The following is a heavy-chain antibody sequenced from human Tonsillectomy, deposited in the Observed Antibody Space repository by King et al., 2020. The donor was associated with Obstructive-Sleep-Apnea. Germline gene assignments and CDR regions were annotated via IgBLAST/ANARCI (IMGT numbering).Heavy chain of an antibody. V-gene: IGHV1-2*02. Sequence: VQLVESGAEVKKPGASLKVSCKASGYTFTGYYMHWVRQAPGQGLEWMGWINPNSGGTNYAQKFQGRVTMTRDTTISTAYMELTRLTSDDTAVYYWARDRGGFDYWGQGTLVTVSS. D-gene: IGHD3-10*01. CDR2: INPNSGGT. CDR3: ARDRGGFDY. J-gene: IGHJ4*02. CDR1: GYTFTGYY.